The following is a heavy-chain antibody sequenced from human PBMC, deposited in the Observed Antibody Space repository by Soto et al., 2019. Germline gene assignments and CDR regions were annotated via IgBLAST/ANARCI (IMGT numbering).Heavy chain of an antibody. CDR1: GFTFSNYW. D-gene: IGHD3-10*02. CDR2: IKQDGTDE. CDR3: ARTPILQMLHGYFDL. J-gene: IGHJ2*01. V-gene: IGHV3-7*01. Sequence: GGSLRLSCAVSGFTFSNYWMTWVRQAPGKGLEWVANIKQDGTDEYYVDSVKGRFTVSRDNAKNSLYLQMNSLRAEDTAVYYCARTPILQMLHGYFDLWGRGTLVTVSS.